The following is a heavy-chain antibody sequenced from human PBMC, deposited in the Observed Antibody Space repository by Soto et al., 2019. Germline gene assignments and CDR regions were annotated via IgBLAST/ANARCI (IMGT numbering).Heavy chain of an antibody. Sequence: QVQLVQSGAEVKKPGSSVKVSCKASGGTFSSYAISWVRQAPGQGLDWMGGIIPIFGTANYAQKFQGRVTITADESTSTAYMELSSLRSEDTAVYYCARQPLPPTKGVYGMDVWGQGTTVTVSS. V-gene: IGHV1-69*01. J-gene: IGHJ6*02. CDR2: IIPIFGTA. D-gene: IGHD3-16*01. CDR1: GGTFSSYA. CDR3: ARQPLPPTKGVYGMDV.